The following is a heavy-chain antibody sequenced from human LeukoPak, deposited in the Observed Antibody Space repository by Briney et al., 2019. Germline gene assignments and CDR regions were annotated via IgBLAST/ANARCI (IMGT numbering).Heavy chain of an antibody. CDR3: ARASSGWYLTNYFDY. Sequence: GGSLRLSCAASGFTFSSYAMTWVRQAPGKGLEWVSAIIGSGGSTYYTDSVKGRFTISRDDSKNTLYLQMNSLRAEDTAVYYCARASSGWYLTNYFDYWGQGTLVTVSS. CDR2: IIGSGGST. CDR1: GFTFSSYA. J-gene: IGHJ4*02. D-gene: IGHD6-19*01. V-gene: IGHV3-23*01.